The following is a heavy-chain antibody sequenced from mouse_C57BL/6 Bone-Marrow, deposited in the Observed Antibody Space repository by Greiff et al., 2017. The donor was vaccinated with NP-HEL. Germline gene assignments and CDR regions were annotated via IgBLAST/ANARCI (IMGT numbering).Heavy chain of an antibody. CDR1: GFTFSSYA. CDR2: ISDGGSYT. D-gene: IGHD1-1*01. V-gene: IGHV5-4*01. CDR3: ARDDSFYG. Sequence: DVQLVESGGGLVKPGGSLKLSCAASGFTFSSYAMSWVRQTPEKRLEWVATISDGGSYTYYPDNVKGRFTISRDNAKNNLYLQMSHLKSEDTAMYYCARDDSFYGWGQGTSVTVSS. J-gene: IGHJ4*01.